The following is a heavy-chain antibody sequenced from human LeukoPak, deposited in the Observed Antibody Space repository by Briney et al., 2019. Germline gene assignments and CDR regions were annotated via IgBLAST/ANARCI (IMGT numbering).Heavy chain of an antibody. J-gene: IGHJ3*02. CDR3: ARTYYYDSSGYYYDAFDI. Sequence: SETLSLTCTVSGGSISSYYWSWIRQPPGKGLEWTGYIYYSGSTNYNPSLKSRVTISVDTSKNQFSLKLSSVTAADTAVYYCARTYYYDSSGYYYDAFDIWGQGTMVTVSS. D-gene: IGHD3-22*01. CDR1: GGSISSYY. V-gene: IGHV4-59*01. CDR2: IYYSGST.